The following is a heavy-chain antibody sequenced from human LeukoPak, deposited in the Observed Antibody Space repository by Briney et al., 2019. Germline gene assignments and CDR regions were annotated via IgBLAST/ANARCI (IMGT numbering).Heavy chain of an antibody. D-gene: IGHD6-13*01. CDR2: IYTSAST. CDR3: ARAIAAAGTNTFIFDY. Sequence: KASQTLSLTCTVSGVSISSGSYYWSWIRQPAGKGLEWIGRIYTSASTNYNPSLKSRVTISVDTSKNQFSLKLSSVTAADTAVYYCARAIAAAGTNTFIFDYWGQGTLVTVSS. V-gene: IGHV4-61*02. J-gene: IGHJ4*02. CDR1: GVSISSGSYY.